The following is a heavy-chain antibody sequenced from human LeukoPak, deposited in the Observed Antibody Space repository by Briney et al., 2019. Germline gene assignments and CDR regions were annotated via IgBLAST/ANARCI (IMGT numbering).Heavy chain of an antibody. CDR2: INPNSGGT. D-gene: IGHD3-16*02. J-gene: IGHJ4*02. V-gene: IGHV1-2*02. CDR1: GYIFTGYY. CDR3: ARDYDYVWGRYRYRFDY. Sequence: ASVKVSCKASGYIFTGYYMHWVRLAPGQGLEWMGWINPNSGGTNYAQKFQGRITMTRDTSISTAYMELSRLSSDDTAVYYCARDYDYVWGRYRYRFDYWGQGTLVTVSS.